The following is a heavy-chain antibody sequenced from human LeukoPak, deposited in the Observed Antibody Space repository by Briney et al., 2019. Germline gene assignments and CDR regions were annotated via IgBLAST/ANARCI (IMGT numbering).Heavy chain of an antibody. V-gene: IGHV1-18*01. J-gene: IGHJ4*02. Sequence: GASVKVSCKASGYTFTSYGISWVRQAPGQGLEWMGWISAYNGNTNYAQKLQGRVTMTTDTSTSIAYMELRSLRSDDTAVYYCARESIYDSSGYYLDYWGQGTLVTVSS. CDR1: GYTFTSYG. CDR3: ARESIYDSSGYYLDY. D-gene: IGHD3-22*01. CDR2: ISAYNGNT.